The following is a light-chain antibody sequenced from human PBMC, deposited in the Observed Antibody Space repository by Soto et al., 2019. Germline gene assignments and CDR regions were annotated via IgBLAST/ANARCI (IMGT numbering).Light chain of an antibody. CDR2: DAS. J-gene: IGKJ2*03. Sequence: IKMNQSPSTLSASVGDRVTITCRASQSISSWLAWYQQKPGKAPKLLVYDASSLESGVPSRFSGSGSGTDFTLTISSLQPEDFATYYCQHYKISTRYSFGQGTKV. CDR3: QHYKISTRYS. V-gene: IGKV1-5*01. CDR1: QSISSW.